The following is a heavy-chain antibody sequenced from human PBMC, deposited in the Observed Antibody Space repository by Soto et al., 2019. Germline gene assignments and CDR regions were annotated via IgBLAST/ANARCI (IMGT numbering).Heavy chain of an antibody. J-gene: IGHJ5*02. CDR1: GYTFTSYD. D-gene: IGHD6-13*01. CDR2: MNPNSGNT. CDR3: ARDFSSSWSGQTANWFDP. V-gene: IGHV1-8*01. Sequence: AASVKVSCKASGYTFTSYDINWVRQATGQGLEWMGWMNPNSGNTGYAQKFQGRVTMTRNTSISTAYMELSSLRSEDTAVYYCARDFSSSWSGQTANWFDPWGQGTLVTVSS.